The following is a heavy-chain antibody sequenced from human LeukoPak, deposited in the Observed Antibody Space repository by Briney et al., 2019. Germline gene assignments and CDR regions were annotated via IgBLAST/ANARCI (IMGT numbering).Heavy chain of an antibody. CDR2: IYHSGST. Sequence: SETLSLTCTVSGGSIISYYWSWIRQPPGKGLEWIGYIYHSGSTNYNPSLKSRATISVDTYKNQFSLNLSSVTAADTAVYYCTRDRVGAIDFDYWGQGTLVTVSS. J-gene: IGHJ4*02. CDR1: GGSIISYY. D-gene: IGHD1-26*01. CDR3: TRDRVGAIDFDY. V-gene: IGHV4-59*01.